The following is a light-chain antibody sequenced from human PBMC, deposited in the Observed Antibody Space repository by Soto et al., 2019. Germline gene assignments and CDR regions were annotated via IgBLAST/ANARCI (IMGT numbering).Light chain of an antibody. CDR3: HQDHSAPQT. CDR1: QSVLYSPNNKNY. CDR2: WAS. V-gene: IGKV4-1*01. Sequence: DIVMTQSPDSLAVSLGERATINCKSSQSVLYSPNNKNYLAWFQQKPGQPPKLLVYWASTRESGVPDRFSGSGSETDFTLTSTSLQAEDAAVYYCHQDHSAPQTFGQGTKVEIK. J-gene: IGKJ1*01.